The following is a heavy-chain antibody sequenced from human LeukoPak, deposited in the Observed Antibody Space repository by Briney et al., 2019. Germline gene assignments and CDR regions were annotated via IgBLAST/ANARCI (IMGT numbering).Heavy chain of an antibody. CDR3: AREGPYCAGDCYLY. Sequence: GGTLRLSCAASGFTFSSYGMSWVRQAPGKGLEWASAISGSGGFTYYADSVRGRFTISRDNSKNTLFLQMNNLRAEDTAVYYCAREGPYCAGDCYLYWGQGTLVTVSS. CDR2: ISGSGGFT. D-gene: IGHD2-21*02. J-gene: IGHJ4*02. CDR1: GFTFSSYG. V-gene: IGHV3-23*01.